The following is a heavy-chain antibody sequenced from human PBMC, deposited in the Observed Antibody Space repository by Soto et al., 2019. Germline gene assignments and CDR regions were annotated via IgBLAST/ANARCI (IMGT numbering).Heavy chain of an antibody. CDR1: GFTFSSYA. V-gene: IGHV3-23*01. J-gene: IGHJ4*02. CDR3: ARRGVGSNYAY. Sequence: EVQLLESGGGLVQPGGSLRLSCAASGFTFSSYAMRWVRQAPVKGLEWVSAISGSGGSTYYADSVKGRFTISRDNPKNTRYRQMNSRRAEDTALNYWARRGVGSNYAYGGQGT. CDR2: ISGSGGST. D-gene: IGHD1-26*01.